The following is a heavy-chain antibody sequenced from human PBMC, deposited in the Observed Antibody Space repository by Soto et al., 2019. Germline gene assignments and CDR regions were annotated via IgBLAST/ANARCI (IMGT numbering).Heavy chain of an antibody. Sequence: QVQLVESGGGVVQPGRSLRLSCAAAGFTFSRDAMHWVRQAPGKGLEWVAVITYDGLDKVKWYAESVEGRFTISRDNTKSMLYLEINSLRLEDTAVYYCVKDRGGCWTFDSWGQGTLVTVSS. CDR1: GFTFSRDA. CDR2: ITYDGLDKVK. CDR3: VKDRGGCWTFDS. D-gene: IGHD2-15*01. J-gene: IGHJ4*02. V-gene: IGHV3-30*04.